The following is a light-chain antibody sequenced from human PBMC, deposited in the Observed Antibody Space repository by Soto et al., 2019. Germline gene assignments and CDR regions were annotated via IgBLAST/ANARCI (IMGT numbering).Light chain of an antibody. Sequence: QLTQSPSTLSASVGDRVTITCRASQNIGKWLAWYQQKPGKAPNLLIYKASTLKSGVPSRFSGSGSGTDFTLTISSLQPEDFATYYCQQSYSTPCFGGGTKVDIK. J-gene: IGKJ4*01. CDR3: QQSYSTPC. V-gene: IGKV1-5*03. CDR2: KAS. CDR1: QNIGKW.